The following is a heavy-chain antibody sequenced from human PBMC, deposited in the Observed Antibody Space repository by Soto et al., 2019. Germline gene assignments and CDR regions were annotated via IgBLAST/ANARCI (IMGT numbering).Heavy chain of an antibody. J-gene: IGHJ4*02. Sequence: HPGXALILSGAASAFTFGTYGMTCVRQAPGKGLEWVSAISGSGGSTYYADSVQGRFTISRDTSQNTLFLQMNSLRAEDTAVYYCAKDRYGDYGGIDYWGQGTMVTVSS. CDR1: AFTFGTYG. D-gene: IGHD4-17*01. CDR3: AKDRYGDYGGIDY. V-gene: IGHV3-23*01. CDR2: ISGSGGST.